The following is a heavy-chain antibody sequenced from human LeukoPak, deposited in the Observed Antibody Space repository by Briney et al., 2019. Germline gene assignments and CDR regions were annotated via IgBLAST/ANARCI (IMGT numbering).Heavy chain of an antibody. D-gene: IGHD3-16*02. Sequence: GGSLRLSCAASGFTFSSYAMSWVRQAPGKGLEWVSGIIDSGESTYYANFAKGRFTISRDNSNNTLYLQMNSLRAEDTALYFCAKDAIGQYRPYYFDHWGQGTLVPVSS. CDR1: GFTFSSYA. V-gene: IGHV3-23*01. CDR2: IIDSGEST. CDR3: AKDAIGQYRPYYFDH. J-gene: IGHJ4*02.